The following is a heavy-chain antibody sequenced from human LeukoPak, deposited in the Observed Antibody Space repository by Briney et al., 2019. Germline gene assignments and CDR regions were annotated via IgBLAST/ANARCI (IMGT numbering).Heavy chain of an antibody. J-gene: IGHJ5*02. CDR3: ARAPQAARPIPYNWFDP. CDR1: GFTFSSYA. D-gene: IGHD6-13*01. V-gene: IGHV3-30-3*01. CDR2: ISYDGSNK. Sequence: PGGSLRLSCAASGFTFSSYAMYWVRQAPGKGLEWVAVISYDGSNKYYADSVKGRFTISRDNSKNTLYLQMNSLRAEDTAVYYCARAPQAARPIPYNWFDPWGQGTLVTVSS.